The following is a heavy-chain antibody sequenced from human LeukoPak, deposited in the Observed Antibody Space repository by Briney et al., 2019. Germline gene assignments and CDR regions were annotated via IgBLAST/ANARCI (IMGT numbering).Heavy chain of an antibody. CDR1: GGTFSSYA. Sequence: ASVKVPCKASGGTFSSYAISWVRQAPGQGLEWMGGIIPIFGTANYAQKFQGRVTITTDESMSTAYMELSSLRSEDTAVYYCASRAGNYYYYYYMDVWGKGTTVTVSS. V-gene: IGHV1-69*05. J-gene: IGHJ6*03. CDR2: IIPIFGTA. CDR3: ASRAGNYYYYYYMDV.